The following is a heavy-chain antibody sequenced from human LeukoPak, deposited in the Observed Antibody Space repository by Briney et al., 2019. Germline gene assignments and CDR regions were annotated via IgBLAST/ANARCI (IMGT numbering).Heavy chain of an antibody. D-gene: IGHD3-3*02. V-gene: IGHV4-59*08. J-gene: IGHJ5*02. Sequence: SETLSLTCTVSGGSISCYYWSWIRQPPGKGLEWIGNIYYSGSTNYNPSLKSRVTISVDTSKNQFSLKLTAVTAADTAVYYCARLGAVLTSVNWFDPWGQGTLVTVSS. CDR3: ARLGAVLTSVNWFDP. CDR2: IYYSGST. CDR1: GGSISCYY.